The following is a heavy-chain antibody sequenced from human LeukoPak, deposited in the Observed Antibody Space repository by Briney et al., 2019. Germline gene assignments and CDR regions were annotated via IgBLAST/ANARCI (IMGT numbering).Heavy chain of an antibody. CDR1: GFTFSSYA. D-gene: IGHD2-2*01. CDR2: ISYDGSNK. V-gene: IGHV3-30-3*01. J-gene: IGHJ3*02. CDR3: ATSTDADAFDI. Sequence: GGSLRLSCAASGFTFSSYAMHWVRQAPGKGLEWVAVISYDGSNKYYADSVKGRFTISGDNSKNTLYLQMNSLRAEDTAVYYCATSTDADAFDIWGQGTMVTVSS.